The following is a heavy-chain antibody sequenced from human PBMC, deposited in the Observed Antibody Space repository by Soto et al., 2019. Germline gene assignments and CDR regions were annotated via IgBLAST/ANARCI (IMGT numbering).Heavy chain of an antibody. CDR3: ARRGLEYDFWSGYSTYYYYMDV. J-gene: IGHJ6*03. Sequence: SETLCVPKTVAGGSISSYYWSWIRQPPGKGLEWIGYIYYSGSTNYNPSLKSRVTISVDTSKNQFSLKLSSVTAADTAVYYCARRGLEYDFWSGYSTYYYYMDVWGKGTTVTVSS. CDR2: IYYSGST. D-gene: IGHD3-3*01. CDR1: GGSISSYY. V-gene: IGHV4-59*08.